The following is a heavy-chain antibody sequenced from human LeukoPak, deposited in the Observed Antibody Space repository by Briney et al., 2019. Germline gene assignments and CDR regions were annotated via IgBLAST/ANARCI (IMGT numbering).Heavy chain of an antibody. D-gene: IGHD3-22*01. CDR2: TSYDERNK. CDR1: GFTFSSNA. V-gene: IGHV3-30*04. J-gene: IGHJ4*02. Sequence: GGSLRLSWAASGFTFSSNAMHWVRQAPGKGLEWVAATSYDERNKYYGDSVRGRFTISRDNSKNTLYLQMNSLRVEDTAVYYCARGWDNNDSSGYSAWGQGTLVTVSS. CDR3: ARGWDNNDSSGYSA.